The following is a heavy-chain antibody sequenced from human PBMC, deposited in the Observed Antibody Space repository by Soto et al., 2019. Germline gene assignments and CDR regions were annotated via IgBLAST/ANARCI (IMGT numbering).Heavy chain of an antibody. CDR3: ARNGIRSSYDY. V-gene: IGHV3-48*02. D-gene: IGHD2-8*01. Sequence: GGSLRLSCVASGFIFSSYGMNWVRQGPGKGLEWLSSISKSGTTTYYADSVKGRFTISRDNAKNSLYLQMNSLRDEDMGVYYCARNGIRSSYDYWGQGALVTVSS. J-gene: IGHJ4*02. CDR2: ISKSGTTT. CDR1: GFIFSSYG.